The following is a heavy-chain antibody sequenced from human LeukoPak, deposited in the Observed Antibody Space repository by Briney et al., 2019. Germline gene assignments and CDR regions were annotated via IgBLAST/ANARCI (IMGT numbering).Heavy chain of an antibody. Sequence: GGSLRLSCAASGFTLVTFAMPGVPQAPGKGLEWGEVISYDGSNKYYADSVKGRFTISRDNSKNTLYLQMNSLRAEDTAVYYCARDHRGVRDYFDYWGQGTLVTVSS. V-gene: IGHV3-30-3*01. CDR2: ISYDGSNK. D-gene: IGHD3-10*01. J-gene: IGHJ4*02. CDR1: GFTLVTFA. CDR3: ARDHRGVRDYFDY.